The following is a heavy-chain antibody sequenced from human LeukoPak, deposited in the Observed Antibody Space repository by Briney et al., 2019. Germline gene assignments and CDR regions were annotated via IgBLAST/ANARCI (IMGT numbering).Heavy chain of an antibody. V-gene: IGHV3-11*05. J-gene: IGHJ4*02. Sequence: PGGSLRLSCAASGFTFSDYHMSWIRQAPGKGLEWILYISSSSSATNHAASVQGRFTISRDDAKNSLYLQMNSLRAEDTAVYFCAKDRKVVGANNELDYWGQGTLVTVSS. D-gene: IGHD1-26*01. CDR1: GFTFSDYH. CDR2: ISSSSSAT. CDR3: AKDRKVVGANNELDY.